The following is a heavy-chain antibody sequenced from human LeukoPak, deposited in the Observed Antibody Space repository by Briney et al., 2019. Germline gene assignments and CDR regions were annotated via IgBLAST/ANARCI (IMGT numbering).Heavy chain of an antibody. V-gene: IGHV5-51*01. D-gene: IGHD2-21*02. CDR3: ARHDCGGDCYTLY. CDR2: IYPGDSDT. Sequence: GGALKISCKGSGFSFTSYWIGWVRPMPGKGLEWMGIIYPGDSDTRYSPSFQGQVTISADKSISTAYLQWSSLKASDTAMYYCARHDCGGDCYTLYWGQGTLVSVSS. J-gene: IGHJ4*02. CDR1: GFSFTSYW.